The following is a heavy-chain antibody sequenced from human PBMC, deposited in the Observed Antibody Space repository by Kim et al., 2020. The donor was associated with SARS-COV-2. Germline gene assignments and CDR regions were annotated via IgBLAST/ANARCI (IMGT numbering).Heavy chain of an antibody. V-gene: IGHV3-33*05. Sequence: GGSLRLSCAASGFTFSSYGMHWVRQAPGKGLEWVAVISYDGSNKYYADSVKGRFTISRDNSKNTLYLQMNSLRAEDTAVYYCARDRRDPVRYFDWSPGYNWFDPWGQGTLVTVSS. J-gene: IGHJ5*02. D-gene: IGHD3-9*01. CDR2: ISYDGSNK. CDR1: GFTFSSYG. CDR3: ARDRRDPVRYFDWSPGYNWFDP.